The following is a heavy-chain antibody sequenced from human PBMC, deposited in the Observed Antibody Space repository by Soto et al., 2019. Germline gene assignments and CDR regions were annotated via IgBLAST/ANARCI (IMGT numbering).Heavy chain of an antibody. CDR2: IDYSGST. D-gene: IGHD5-18*01. Sequence: PSETLSLTCTVSGGSISSYFWSWIRQPPGKGLEWIGYIDYSGSTNYNLSLKSRVTISVDTSKNQFSLKLTSVTAADTAVFYCARAGTAMVQLDYWGPGTLVTVSS. V-gene: IGHV4-59*01. J-gene: IGHJ4*02. CDR3: ARAGTAMVQLDY. CDR1: GGSISSYF.